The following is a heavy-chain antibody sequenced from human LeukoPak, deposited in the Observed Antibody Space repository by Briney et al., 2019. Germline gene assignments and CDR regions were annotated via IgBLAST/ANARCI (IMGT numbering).Heavy chain of an antibody. CDR2: ISYDGSNK. J-gene: IGHJ4*02. D-gene: IGHD4-17*01. CDR1: GFTFSSYG. Sequence: PGGSLRLSCAASGFTFSSYGMPWVRQAPGKGLEWVAVISYDGSNKYYADSVKGRFTISRDNSKNTLYLQMNSLRAEDTAVYYCAKGSYGVKDYWGQGTLVTVSS. CDR3: AKGSYGVKDY. V-gene: IGHV3-30*18.